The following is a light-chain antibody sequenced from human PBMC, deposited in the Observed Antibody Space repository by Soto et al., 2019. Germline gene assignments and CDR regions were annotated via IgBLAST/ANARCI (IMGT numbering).Light chain of an antibody. CDR2: GAS. CDR1: QSISDT. J-gene: IGKJ1*01. V-gene: IGKV3-15*01. CDR3: QQYDNWPWT. Sequence: EIVMTQAPATLAVSPGGISTLSLRASQSISDTLAWYQQKPGQAPRLLIHGASTRAPGFPARFSGSGSGTDFTLTISSLQSEDFAVYYCQQYDNWPWTFGQGTKVDIK.